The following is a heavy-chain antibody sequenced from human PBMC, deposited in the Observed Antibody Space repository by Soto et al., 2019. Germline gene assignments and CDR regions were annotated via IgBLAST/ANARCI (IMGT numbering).Heavy chain of an antibody. Sequence: SETLSLTCTVSGYSISSGSYRAWIRQPAEKGPEWIASIYHGGTTFYNPSLKSRITISVDTSNNQFSLKLTSVTAADTAVYYCTRVHVMVVAGSTFDYWGHGSLVTVSS. CDR1: GYSISSGSY. CDR3: TRVHVMVVAGSTFDY. D-gene: IGHD6-19*01. CDR2: IYHGGTT. J-gene: IGHJ4*01. V-gene: IGHV4-38-2*02.